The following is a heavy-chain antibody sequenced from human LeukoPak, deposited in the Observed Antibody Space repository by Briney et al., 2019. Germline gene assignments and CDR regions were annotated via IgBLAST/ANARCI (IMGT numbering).Heavy chain of an antibody. J-gene: IGHJ4*02. D-gene: IGHD2-15*01. CDR3: ARDPPRGSCIDY. CDR1: GFTFSSYS. Sequence: PGGSLRLSCAASGFTFSSYSMTWVRQAPGKGLEWVSSISSSSSYIYYADSVKGRFTISRDNAKNSLYLQMNSLRAEDTAAYYCARDPPRGSCIDYWGQGTLVTVSS. CDR2: ISSSSSYI. V-gene: IGHV3-21*01.